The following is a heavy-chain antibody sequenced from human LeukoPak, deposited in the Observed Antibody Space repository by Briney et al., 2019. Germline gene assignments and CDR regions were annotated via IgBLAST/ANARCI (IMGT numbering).Heavy chain of an antibody. CDR3: ARDSGYALAYGMDV. CDR2: IYYSGST. CDR1: GGSISSYY. V-gene: IGHV4-59*08. D-gene: IGHD5-12*01. Sequence: SETLSLTCTVSGGSISSYYWSWIRQPPGKGLEWIGYIYYSGSTNYNPSLTSRVTISVDTSKNQFSLKLSSVTTADTAVYYCARDSGYALAYGMDVWGQGTTVTVSS. J-gene: IGHJ6*02.